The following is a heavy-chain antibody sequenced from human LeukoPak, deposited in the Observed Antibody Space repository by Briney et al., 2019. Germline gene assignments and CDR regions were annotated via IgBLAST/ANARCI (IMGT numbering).Heavy chain of an antibody. CDR2: IYYSGST. V-gene: IGHV4-39*07. J-gene: IGHJ4*02. Sequence: SETLSLTCTVSDGSISSSSYYWGWIRQPPGKGLEWIGTIYYSGSTYYNPSLKSRVTMAVDTSKNQFSLKLSSVTAADTAVYYCARDVTYWGQGTLVTVSS. CDR3: ARDVTY. CDR1: DGSISSSSYY.